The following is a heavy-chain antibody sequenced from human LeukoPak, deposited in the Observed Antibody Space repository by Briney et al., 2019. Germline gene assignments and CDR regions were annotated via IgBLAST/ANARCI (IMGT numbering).Heavy chain of an antibody. CDR2: ISSSSNYI. D-gene: IGHD4-23*01. CDR3: AKTPPSYGR. V-gene: IGHV3-21*04. J-gene: IGHJ4*02. Sequence: GGSLRLSCVTSGFTFSAYNMNWVRQAPGKGLEWVSCISSSSNYIYYADSVKGRFTISRDNAKNSLYLQMNSLRTEDTALYYCAKTPPSYGRWGQGTLVTVSS. CDR1: GFTFSAYN.